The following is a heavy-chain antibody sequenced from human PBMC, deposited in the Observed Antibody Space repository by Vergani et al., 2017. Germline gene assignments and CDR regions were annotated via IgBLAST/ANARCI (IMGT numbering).Heavy chain of an antibody. CDR3: ARAGGGYCSSTSCAFDY. D-gene: IGHD2-2*01. CDR2: IYSGGST. Sequence: EVQLVESGGGLVQPGGSLRLSCAASGFTVSSNYMSWVRPAPGKGLEWVSVIYSGGSTYYADSVKGRFTISRHNSKNTLYLQMNSLRAEDTAVYYCARAGGGYCSSTSCAFDYWGQGTLVTVSS. J-gene: IGHJ4*02. V-gene: IGHV3-53*04. CDR1: GFTVSSNY.